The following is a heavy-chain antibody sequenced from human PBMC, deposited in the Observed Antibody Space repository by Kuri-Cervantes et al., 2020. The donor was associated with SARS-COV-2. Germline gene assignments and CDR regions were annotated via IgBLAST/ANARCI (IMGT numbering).Heavy chain of an antibody. CDR1: GYSFTSYW. CDR2: IYPGDSDT. Sequence: GGSLRLSCKGSGYSFTSYWIGWVRQMPGKGLEWMGIIYPGDSDTRYSPSFQGQVTISADKSISTAYLQWSSLKASDTAMYYCARSYDWYLLGYWGQGTLVTVSS. V-gene: IGHV5-51*01. D-gene: IGHD1-1*01. CDR3: ARSYDWYLLGY. J-gene: IGHJ4*02.